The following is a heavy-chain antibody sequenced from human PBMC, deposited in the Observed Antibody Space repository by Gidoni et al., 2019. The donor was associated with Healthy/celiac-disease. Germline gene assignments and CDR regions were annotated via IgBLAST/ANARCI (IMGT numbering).Heavy chain of an antibody. Sequence: EVQLLESGGGLVQPGGSLRLSCAASGFTFSSYAMSWVRQAPGKGLGGVSAIRWSGGSTYYAGSVKGRFPSSRDNSKNTLYLQMNSLRAEDTAVYYCATVVGATTLVYWGQGTLVTVSS. CDR1: GFTFSSYA. D-gene: IGHD1-26*01. V-gene: IGHV3-23*01. CDR2: IRWSGGST. CDR3: ATVVGATTLVY. J-gene: IGHJ4*02.